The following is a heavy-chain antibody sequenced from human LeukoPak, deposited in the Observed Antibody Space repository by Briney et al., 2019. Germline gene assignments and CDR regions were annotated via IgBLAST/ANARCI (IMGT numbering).Heavy chain of an antibody. Sequence: SETLSLTCAVSGGSISSGGYSWSWIRQPPGKGLEWIGYIYHSGSTYYNPSLKSRVTISVDRSKNQFSLKLSSVTAADTAVYYCARGPAMVRFYYYYGMDVWGQGTTVTVSS. CDR2: IYHSGST. V-gene: IGHV4-30-2*01. D-gene: IGHD3-10*01. CDR1: GGSISSGGYS. CDR3: ARGPAMVRFYYYYGMDV. J-gene: IGHJ6*02.